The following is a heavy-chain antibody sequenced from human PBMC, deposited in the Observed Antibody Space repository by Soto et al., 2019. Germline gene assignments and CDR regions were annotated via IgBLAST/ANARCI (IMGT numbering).Heavy chain of an antibody. J-gene: IGHJ4*02. Sequence: SETLSLTCTVSGGSISGSTYYWGWIRQPPGKGLEWIGSIYYRGSTYYNLSLKSRVTISVDTSKSQFSLRLTSVTAADTAVYYCARSYSGNYYMIDFWGQGALVTGS. D-gene: IGHD1-26*01. CDR3: ARSYSGNYYMIDF. CDR2: IYYRGST. CDR1: GGSISGSTYY. V-gene: IGHV4-39*01.